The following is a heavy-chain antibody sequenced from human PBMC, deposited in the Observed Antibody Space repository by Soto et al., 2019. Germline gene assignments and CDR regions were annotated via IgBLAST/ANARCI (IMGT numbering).Heavy chain of an antibody. Sequence: QVPLVQSGAEVKKPGASVKVSCKASGYTFTSYGISWVRQAPGQGLEWMGWISAYNGNTNYAQKLQGRVTMTTDTSTSTAYMELRSLRSDDTAVYYCARMYYYDSSGRDWYFDLWGRGTLVTVSS. CDR1: GYTFTSYG. J-gene: IGHJ2*01. CDR2: ISAYNGNT. V-gene: IGHV1-18*01. D-gene: IGHD3-22*01. CDR3: ARMYYYDSSGRDWYFDL.